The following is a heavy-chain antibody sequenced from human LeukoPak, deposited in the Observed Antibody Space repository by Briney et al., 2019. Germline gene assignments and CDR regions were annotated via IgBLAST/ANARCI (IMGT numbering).Heavy chain of an antibody. CDR1: GFTFSSYS. Sequence: PGGPLRLSCAASGFTFSSYSMNWVRQAPGKGLEWVSSISSSSSYIYYADSVKGRFTISRDNAKNSLYLQMNSLRAEDTAVYYCARIAAAGTAYNWFDPWGQGTLVTVSS. J-gene: IGHJ5*02. CDR3: ARIAAAGTAYNWFDP. CDR2: ISSSSSYI. V-gene: IGHV3-21*01. D-gene: IGHD6-13*01.